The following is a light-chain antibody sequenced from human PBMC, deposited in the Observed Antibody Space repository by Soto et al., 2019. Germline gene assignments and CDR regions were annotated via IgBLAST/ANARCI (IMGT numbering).Light chain of an antibody. Sequence: QMTQSPSSLSASVGEKIIITCRASRDVGSDVSWYQQKPGRAPKLLIYAASNLYTGVPSRFSGSRSGTEFTLTISSLQPEDFASYYCLQDYGDSWTFGQGTKVDIK. CDR1: RDVGSD. CDR2: AAS. V-gene: IGKV1-6*01. CDR3: LQDYGDSWT. J-gene: IGKJ1*01.